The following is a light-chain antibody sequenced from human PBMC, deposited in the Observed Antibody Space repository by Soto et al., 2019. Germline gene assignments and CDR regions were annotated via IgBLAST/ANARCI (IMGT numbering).Light chain of an antibody. Sequence: EIVMTQSPATLSVSPGERTTLSCRAIQSVNPNLAWYQQKPGQAPRLXIFGASIRANGIPARFSGSGSGAELTLTISSLQSEDFAVYYCQQYNNWHTWTFGQGTKVDIK. CDR1: QSVNPN. CDR2: GAS. V-gene: IGKV3-15*01. J-gene: IGKJ1*01. CDR3: QQYNNWHTWT.